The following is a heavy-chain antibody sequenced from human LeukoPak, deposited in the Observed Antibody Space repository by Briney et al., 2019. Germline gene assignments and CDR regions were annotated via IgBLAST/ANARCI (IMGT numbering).Heavy chain of an antibody. CDR1: GYTFSNFG. D-gene: IGHD2-2*01. CDR2: IIRNNDNP. V-gene: IGHV1-18*01. Sequence: ASVTVSCKPSGYTFSNFGISWVRQAPGQGLEWMGWIIRNNDNPNYGQKFQGRFTVTTDSSTTTAYMELRNLRSDDTAVYYCARDGTSTDDYWGQGTLVTVS. CDR3: ARDGTSTDDY. J-gene: IGHJ4*02.